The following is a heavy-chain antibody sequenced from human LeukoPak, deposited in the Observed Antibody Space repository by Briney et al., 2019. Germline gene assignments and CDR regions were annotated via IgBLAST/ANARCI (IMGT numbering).Heavy chain of an antibody. CDR3: AKDREYYDSRSLGY. CDR1: GFTFSSYG. CDR2: ISYDGSDK. D-gene: IGHD3-22*01. J-gene: IGHJ4*02. Sequence: GGSLRLSCAASGFTFSSYGMHWVRQAPGKGLEWVAVISYDGSDKYYADSVKGRFTISRDNSKNTLYLQMNSLRAEDTAVYYCAKDREYYDSRSLGYWGQGTLVTVSS. V-gene: IGHV3-30*19.